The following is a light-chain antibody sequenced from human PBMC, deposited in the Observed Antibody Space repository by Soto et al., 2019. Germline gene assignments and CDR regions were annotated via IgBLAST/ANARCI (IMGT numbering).Light chain of an antibody. CDR3: GSITRSSTSV. J-gene: IGLJ1*01. Sequence: QSVLTQPPSASGPPGQSVAISCTGTSSDVGAYNYVAWYQQHPGKVPKLMIYEVSKRPSGVPDRFSGSKSGNTASLTVSGLQAEDEGDYYCGSITRSSTSVFGTGTKVTVL. CDR2: EVS. V-gene: IGLV2-8*01. CDR1: SSDVGAYNY.